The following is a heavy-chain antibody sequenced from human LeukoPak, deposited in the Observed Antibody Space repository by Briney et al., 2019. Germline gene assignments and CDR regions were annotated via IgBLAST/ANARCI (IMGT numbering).Heavy chain of an antibody. CDR3: ARKTGGSLDI. V-gene: IGHV3-48*01. J-gene: IGHJ3*02. CDR1: GFTFSSYS. D-gene: IGHD7-27*01. Sequence: PVGSLRLSCAASGFTFSSYSMNWVRQAPGKGLEWVTYISSSSSTIYYADSVKGRFTISRDNAKNSLYLEMNSLRAEDTAVYYCARKTGGSLDIWGQGTMVTVSS. CDR2: ISSSSSTI.